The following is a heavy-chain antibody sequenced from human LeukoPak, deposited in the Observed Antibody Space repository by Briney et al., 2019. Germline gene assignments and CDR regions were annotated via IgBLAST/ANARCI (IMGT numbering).Heavy chain of an antibody. CDR2: IYHSGST. D-gene: IGHD3-22*01. CDR1: GYSISSGDY. CDR3: ARSPYYFDSSGYHGAYYFDY. J-gene: IGHJ4*02. V-gene: IGHV4-38-2*01. Sequence: SETLSLTCVVSGYSISSGDYWGWIRPPAGKGLEWIGSIYHSGSTYNNPSLKSRVTISVDTSKNQFSLKLSSVTAADTAVYYCARSPYYFDSSGYHGAYYFDYWGQGTLVTVSS.